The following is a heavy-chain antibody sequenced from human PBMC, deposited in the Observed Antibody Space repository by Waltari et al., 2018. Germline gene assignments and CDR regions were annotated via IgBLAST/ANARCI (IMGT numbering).Heavy chain of an antibody. CDR2: ISAYNGNT. Sequence: QVQLVQSGAEVKKPGASVKVSGKASGYPSPSYGISWVRQAPGQGLEWTGWISAYNGNTNYAQKLQGRVTMTQDTSTSTAYMELRSLRSDDTAVYYCARGSSSFEPHDAFDIWGQGTMVTVSS. D-gene: IGHD6-6*01. CDR1: GYPSPSYG. CDR3: ARGSSSFEPHDAFDI. V-gene: IGHV1-18*01. J-gene: IGHJ3*02.